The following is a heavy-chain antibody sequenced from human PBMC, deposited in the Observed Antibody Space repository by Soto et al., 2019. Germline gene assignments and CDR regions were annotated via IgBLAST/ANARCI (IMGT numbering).Heavy chain of an antibody. CDR2: ISASSGNT. CDR1: GYTFTSDG. J-gene: IGHJ2*01. CDR3: ARDSQYWYLNL. V-gene: IGHV1-18*01. Sequence: QVQLVQSGAEVKKPGASVKVSCKASGYTFTSDGISWVRQAPRQGLEWRGWISASSGNTNYAQKLQGRVTMTTDTSTSTAYMELRSLRSDDTAVYYCARDSQYWYLNLWGRGTRVTVSS.